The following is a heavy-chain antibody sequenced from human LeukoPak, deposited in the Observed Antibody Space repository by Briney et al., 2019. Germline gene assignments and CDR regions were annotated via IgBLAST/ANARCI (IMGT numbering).Heavy chain of an antibody. CDR3: ARGRGQVVVAATRGIHDRWFDP. CDR1: GFTFSSYW. D-gene: IGHD2-15*01. Sequence: GGSLRLSCAASGFTFSSYWMSWVRQAPGKGLEWVANIKQDGNEKYYVDSVKGRFTISRDNAKNSLYLQMNSLRAEDTAVYYCARGRGQVVVAATRGIHDRWFDPWGQGTLVTVSS. J-gene: IGHJ5*02. V-gene: IGHV3-7*01. CDR2: IKQDGNEK.